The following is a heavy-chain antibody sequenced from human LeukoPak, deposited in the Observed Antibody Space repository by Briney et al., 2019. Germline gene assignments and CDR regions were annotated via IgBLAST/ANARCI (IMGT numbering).Heavy chain of an antibody. CDR2: IYSGGST. Sequence: GGSLRLSCAASGFTVSSNYMSWVRQAPGKGLEWVSVIYSGGSTYYADSVKGRFTISRDNSKNTLYLEMDTLRAEDTAAYYCARSYSYFYYGMDVWGQGTTVTVSS. CDR1: GFTVSSNY. J-gene: IGHJ6*02. V-gene: IGHV3-53*05. CDR3: ARSYSYFYYGMDV.